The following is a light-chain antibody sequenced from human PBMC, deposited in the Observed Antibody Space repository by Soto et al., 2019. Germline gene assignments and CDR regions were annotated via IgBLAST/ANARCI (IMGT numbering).Light chain of an antibody. V-gene: IGLV7-43*01. CDR3: LLHYGGTRV. J-gene: IGLJ1*01. CDR1: TGAVSSNHC. Sequence: QAVVTQEPSLTVSPGGTVTLTGASGTGAVSSNHCPNWFQQKPGQAPTALIYSTSNKHSWTPARFSGSLLGGKAALTLSGVQPEDEAEYYCLLHYGGTRVFGTGTKLTVL. CDR2: STS.